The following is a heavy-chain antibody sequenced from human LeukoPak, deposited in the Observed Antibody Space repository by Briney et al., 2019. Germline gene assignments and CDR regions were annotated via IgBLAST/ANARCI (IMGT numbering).Heavy chain of an antibody. J-gene: IGHJ5*02. CDR1: GYTFTSHG. CDR2: ISAYNGNT. D-gene: IGHD3-10*01. CDR3: ARSENYYGSGRLDP. Sequence: ASVKVSCKPSGYTFTSHGITWVRQAPGQGLEWVGWISAYNGNTNYAQKLQGRVTMTTDTSTSTAYMELRSLRSDDTAVYYCARSENYYGSGRLDPWGQGTLVTVSS. V-gene: IGHV1-18*01.